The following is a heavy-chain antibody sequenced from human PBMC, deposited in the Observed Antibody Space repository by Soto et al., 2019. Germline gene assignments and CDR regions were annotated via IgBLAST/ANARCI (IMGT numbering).Heavy chain of an antibody. CDR3: ARAGRSYYYYYGMDV. J-gene: IGHJ6*02. Sequence: QVQLQESGPGLVKPSETLSLTCTVSGGSVSSGSYYWSWIRQPPGKGLEWIGYIYYSGSTNYNPSLKSRVTLSVDTSKNQFSLKLSSVTASDTAVYYCARAGRSYYYYYGMDVWGQGTTVTVSS. D-gene: IGHD1-26*01. V-gene: IGHV4-61*01. CDR1: GGSVSSGSYY. CDR2: IYYSGST.